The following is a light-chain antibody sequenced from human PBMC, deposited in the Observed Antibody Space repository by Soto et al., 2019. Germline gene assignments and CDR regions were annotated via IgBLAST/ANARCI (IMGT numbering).Light chain of an antibody. CDR2: DAS. Sequence: EIVLTQSPATLSLSPGERATLSCRASQSVSSYLAWYQQKSGQAPRLLIYDASNRATGIPARFSGSGSGTDFTLTISSLEPEDFAVYYCQQRSNWPPTFGQGTKVEI. J-gene: IGKJ1*01. CDR1: QSVSSY. CDR3: QQRSNWPPT. V-gene: IGKV3-11*01.